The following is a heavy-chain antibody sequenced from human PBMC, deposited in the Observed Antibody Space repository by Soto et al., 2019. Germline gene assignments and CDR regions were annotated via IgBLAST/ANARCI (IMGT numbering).Heavy chain of an antibody. CDR3: AKDRDTAGASYYFDS. D-gene: IGHD5-18*01. V-gene: IGHV3-30*18. J-gene: IGHJ4*02. Sequence: GGSLRLSCAASGFTFISYGMHWVRQAPGKGLEWVAVLSYDGRDKYYADSVKGRFTISRDNSKNTLYLQMNSLRAEDTAVYYCAKDRDTAGASYYFDSWGQGTLVTVSS. CDR1: GFTFISYG. CDR2: LSYDGRDK.